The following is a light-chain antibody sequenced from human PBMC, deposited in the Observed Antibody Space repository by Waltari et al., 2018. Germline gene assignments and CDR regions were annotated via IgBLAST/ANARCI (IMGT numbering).Light chain of an antibody. CDR3: QTWGTGILV. Sequence: QLVLTQPPSASASLGASVKLTCTLSSGHSSNAIAWHQQQPEKGPRCLMKGNSDGSHNKGDGIPDRFSGSSSGAERYLTISRLRSEDEADYYCQTWGTGILVFGTGTKVTVL. CDR2: GNSDGSH. J-gene: IGLJ1*01. CDR1: SGHSSNA. V-gene: IGLV4-69*01.